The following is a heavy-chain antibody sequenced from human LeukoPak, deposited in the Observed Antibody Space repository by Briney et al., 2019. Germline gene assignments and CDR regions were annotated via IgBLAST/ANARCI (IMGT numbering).Heavy chain of an antibody. CDR1: GGSISSYY. J-gene: IGHJ6*03. Sequence: SETLSLTCTVSGGSISSYYWSWIRQPPGKGLEWIGEINHSGSTNYNPSLKSRVTISVDTSKNQFSLKLSSVTAADTAVYYCARVASGYSYGYVVYYYYMDVWGKGTTVTVSS. D-gene: IGHD5-18*01. CDR2: INHSGST. CDR3: ARVASGYSYGYVVYYYYMDV. V-gene: IGHV4-34*01.